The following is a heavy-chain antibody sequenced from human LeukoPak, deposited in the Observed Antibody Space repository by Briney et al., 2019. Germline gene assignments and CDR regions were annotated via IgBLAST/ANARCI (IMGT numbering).Heavy chain of an antibody. CDR1: GDSTNTYF. J-gene: IGHJ4*02. CDR3: ARGVNY. CDR2: IYYTGTT. Sequence: SETLSLTCTLSGDSTNTYFWSWIRQSPGKGLEWIGYIYYTGTTNYNPSLKSRVTISVDTSKNQFSLKLSSVTAADTAVYYCARGVNYWGQGTLVTVSS. V-gene: IGHV4-59*12.